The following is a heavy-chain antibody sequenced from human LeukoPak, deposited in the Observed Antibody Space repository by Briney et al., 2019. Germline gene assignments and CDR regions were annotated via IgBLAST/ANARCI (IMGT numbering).Heavy chain of an antibody. J-gene: IGHJ4*02. Sequence: GGSLRLSCAASGFTFSNYAMIWVRQAPGKGLEWVSALSGNGATTYYADSVEGRFTISRDNSKKTLYLQMNSLRAEDTAVYYCAKDGKDSSSWSVFDYWGQGTLVTVSS. CDR3: AKDGKDSSSWSVFDY. CDR2: LSGNGATT. D-gene: IGHD6-13*01. CDR1: GFTFSNYA. V-gene: IGHV3-23*01.